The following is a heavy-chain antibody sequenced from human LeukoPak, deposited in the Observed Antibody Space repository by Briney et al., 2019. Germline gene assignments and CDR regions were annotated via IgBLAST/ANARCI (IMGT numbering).Heavy chain of an antibody. Sequence: GASVKVSCKASGCTFTGYYMHWVRQAPGQGLEWMGWINPNSGGTNYAQKFQGRVTMTRDTSISTAYMELSRLRSDDTAVYYCARAVGYCSGGSCYTGYNWFDPWGQGTLVTVSS. CDR3: ARAVGYCSGGSCYTGYNWFDP. CDR1: GCTFTGYY. CDR2: INPNSGGT. J-gene: IGHJ5*02. V-gene: IGHV1-2*02. D-gene: IGHD2-15*01.